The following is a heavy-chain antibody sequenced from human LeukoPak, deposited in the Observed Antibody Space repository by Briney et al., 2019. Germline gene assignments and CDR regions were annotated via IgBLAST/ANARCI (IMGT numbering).Heavy chain of an antibody. D-gene: IGHD6-19*01. CDR2: ISGSGGST. J-gene: IGHJ4*02. CDR3: AKDDIAVALMDGGRLDY. V-gene: IGHV3-23*01. Sequence: GSLRLSCAASGFTFSSYAMSWVRQAPGKGLEWVSAISGSGGSTYYADSAKGRFTISRDNSKNTLYLQMNSLRAEDTAVYYCAKDDIAVALMDGGRLDYWGQGTLVTVSS. CDR1: GFTFSSYA.